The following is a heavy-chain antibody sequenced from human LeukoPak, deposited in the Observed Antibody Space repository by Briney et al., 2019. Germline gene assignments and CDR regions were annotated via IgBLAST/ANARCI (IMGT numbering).Heavy chain of an antibody. CDR2: IIGSGSNT. J-gene: IGHJ4*02. D-gene: IGHD1-26*01. Sequence: GGSLRLSCAASGFTFSSYAMSWVRQAPGKGLEWVSAIIGSGSNTYYADSVKGRFTISRDNSKNTLYLQMNSLRAEDAALYYCAKVATWAYFDYWGQGTLVTV. V-gene: IGHV3-23*01. CDR1: GFTFSSYA. CDR3: AKVATWAYFDY.